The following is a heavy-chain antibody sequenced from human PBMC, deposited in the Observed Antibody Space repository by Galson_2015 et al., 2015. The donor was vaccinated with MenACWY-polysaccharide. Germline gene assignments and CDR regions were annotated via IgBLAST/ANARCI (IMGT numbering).Heavy chain of an antibody. J-gene: IGHJ4*02. CDR1: GFVFSSCG. CDR2: VSSDGGTQ. D-gene: IGHD4/OR15-4a*01. V-gene: IGHV3-30*18. Sequence: SLRLSCAASGFVFSSCGMQWVRQAPGKGLEWVAVVSSDGGTQFYADSVKGRFTISRDNSKNTLYLQINSLRAEDTAVYYCAKESGIPQYGAYFDYWGREPWSPSPQ. CDR3: AKESGIPQYGAYFDY.